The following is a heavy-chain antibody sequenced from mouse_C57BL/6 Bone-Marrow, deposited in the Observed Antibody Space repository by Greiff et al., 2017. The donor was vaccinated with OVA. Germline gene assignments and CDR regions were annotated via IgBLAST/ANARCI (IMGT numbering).Heavy chain of an antibody. D-gene: IGHD1-1*01. CDR3: GPLLLRNY. V-gene: IGHV1-5*01. CDR1: GYTFTSYW. Sequence: VQLQQSGTVLARPGASVKLSCKTSGYTFTSYWMHWVKQRPGQGLDWIGAIHPGNSDTSYNQKFKGKAKLTAVTPASTAYMELSSLTNEDSAVYYCGPLLLRNYWGQGTTLTVSS. CDR2: IHPGNSDT. J-gene: IGHJ2*01.